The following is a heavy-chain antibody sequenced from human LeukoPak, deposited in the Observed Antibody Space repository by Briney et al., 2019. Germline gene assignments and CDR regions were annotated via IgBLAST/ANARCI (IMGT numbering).Heavy chain of an antibody. V-gene: IGHV3-23*01. D-gene: IGHD6-13*01. Sequence: GGSLRLSCAASGFTFSSYAMSWVRQAPGKGLEWVSAISGSGGSTYYADSVKGRFTISRDNSKSTLYLQMNGLRAEDTAVYYCAKVTAGTNPRAQYKYYFDYWGQGTLVTVSS. CDR2: ISGSGGST. CDR1: GFTFSSYA. J-gene: IGHJ4*02. CDR3: AKVTAGTNPRAQYKYYFDY.